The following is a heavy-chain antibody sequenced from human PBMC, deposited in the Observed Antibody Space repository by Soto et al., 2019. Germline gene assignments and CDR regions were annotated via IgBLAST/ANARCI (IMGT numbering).Heavy chain of an antibody. CDR2: ISGSGHAT. CDR1: GFMFDNYA. Sequence: EVKLLESGGGSVPPGASARLSCLTSGFMFDNYAMSWVRQSLARGLEWVASISGSGHATYYTQSVRGRFLISIDTSKKAGLLEMHNLRPVDTANDDCAKGRYFYASAGCANYLGLATLVT. J-gene: IGHJ4*02. D-gene: IGHD1-26*01. CDR3: AKGRYFYASAGCANY. V-gene: IGHV3-23*01.